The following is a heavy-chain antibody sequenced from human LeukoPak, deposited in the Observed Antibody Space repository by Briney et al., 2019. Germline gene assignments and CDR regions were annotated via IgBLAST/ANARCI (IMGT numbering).Heavy chain of an antibody. J-gene: IGHJ5*02. CDR3: VRDRWEIFGVVINWFDP. CDR2: ISGSGDTT. D-gene: IGHD3-3*01. V-gene: IGHV3-23*01. Sequence: GGTLRLSCAASGFTFSNYAMSWVRQPPGKGLEWVSLISGSGDTTYYADSVKGRFTISRDNSKNTLYLQMNSLRVEDTAVYYCVRDRWEIFGVVINWFDPWGQGTLVSVSS. CDR1: GFTFSNYA.